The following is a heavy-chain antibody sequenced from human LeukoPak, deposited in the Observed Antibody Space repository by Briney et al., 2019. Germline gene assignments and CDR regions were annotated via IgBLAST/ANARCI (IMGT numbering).Heavy chain of an antibody. CDR2: IYTSGST. CDR3: ARETYSSSWYWWFAP. V-gene: IGHV4-61*02. J-gene: IGHJ5*02. D-gene: IGHD6-13*01. Sequence: PSETLSLTCTVSGGSISSGSYYWSWIRQPAGKGLEWIGRIYTSGSTNYKSSLMSRVTISVDTSKNQFSLKLTSVTAADTAVYYCARETYSSSWYWWFAPWGQGTLVTVSS. CDR1: GGSISSGSYY.